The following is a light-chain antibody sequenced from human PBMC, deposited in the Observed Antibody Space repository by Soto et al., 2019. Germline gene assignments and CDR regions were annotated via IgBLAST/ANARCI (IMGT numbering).Light chain of an antibody. V-gene: IGKV1-33*01. CDR1: QTISSW. CDR2: DAS. CDR3: QQYDNLPIT. Sequence: IQMTQSPSTLPASVGDTVTITCRASQTISSWLAWYQQKPGKAPKLLIYDASNLETGVPSRFSGSGSGTDFTFTISSLQPEDIATYYCQQYDNLPITFGRGRRLEIK. J-gene: IGKJ5*01.